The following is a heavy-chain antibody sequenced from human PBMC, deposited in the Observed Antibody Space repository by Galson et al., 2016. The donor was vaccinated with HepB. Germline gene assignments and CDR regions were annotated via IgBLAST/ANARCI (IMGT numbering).Heavy chain of an antibody. J-gene: IGHJ3*02. Sequence: SVKVSCKASGETCSNCAISWVRQAPGQGLEWMGTIDPVLNRANYAQGFQGRLTITADTSTDTANMELSSLRSDDTAVYYCARDGLKPGNSGALDIWGQGTMVTVSS. V-gene: IGHV1-69*04. D-gene: IGHD4-23*01. CDR1: GETCSNCA. CDR3: ARDGLKPGNSGALDI. CDR2: IDPVLNRA.